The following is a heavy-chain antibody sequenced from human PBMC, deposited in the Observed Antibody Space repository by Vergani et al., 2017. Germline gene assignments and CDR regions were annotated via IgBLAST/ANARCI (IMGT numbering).Heavy chain of an antibody. Sequence: QVQLVQSGAEVKKPGASVTVSCKASGYTFTGYYMHWVRQAPGQGLEWMGWINPNSGGTNYAQKFQGWVTMTRDTSISTAYMELSRLRSDDTAVYYCAREQIGSSGYFDYWGQGTLVTVSS. CDR1: GYTFTGYY. D-gene: IGHD3-22*01. CDR2: INPNSGGT. J-gene: IGHJ4*02. CDR3: AREQIGSSGYFDY. V-gene: IGHV1-2*04.